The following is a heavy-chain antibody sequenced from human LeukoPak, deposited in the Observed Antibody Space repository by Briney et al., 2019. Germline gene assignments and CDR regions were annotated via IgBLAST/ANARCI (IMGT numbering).Heavy chain of an antibody. Sequence: GRSLRLSCAASGFTFSSYAMHWVRQAPGKGLEWVAVISYDGSNKYYADSVKGRFTISRDNSKNTLYLQMNSLRAEDTAVYYCAREGDKVGDYFDYWGQGTLVTVSS. J-gene: IGHJ4*02. CDR2: ISYDGSNK. V-gene: IGHV3-30*01. CDR3: AREGDKVGDYFDY. CDR1: GFTFSSYA. D-gene: IGHD5-12*01.